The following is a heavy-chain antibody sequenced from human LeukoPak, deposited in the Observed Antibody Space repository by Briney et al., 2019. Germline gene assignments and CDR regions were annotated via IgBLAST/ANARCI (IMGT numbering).Heavy chain of an antibody. V-gene: IGHV1-46*01. J-gene: IGHJ3*02. D-gene: IGHD3-9*01. CDR1: GYTFTSYY. Sequence: PVASVKVSCKASGYTFTSYYMHWVRQAPGQGLEWMGIINPSGGSTSYAQKFQGRVTMTRDTSISTAYMELSRLRSDDTAVYYCARGAVIRYFDWFPDAFDIWGQGTMVTVSS. CDR3: ARGAVIRYFDWFPDAFDI. CDR2: INPSGGST.